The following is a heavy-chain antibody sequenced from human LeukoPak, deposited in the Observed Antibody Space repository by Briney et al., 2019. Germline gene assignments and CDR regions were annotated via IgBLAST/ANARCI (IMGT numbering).Heavy chain of an antibody. CDR3: AKSPVSSCRGSFCYPFDY. V-gene: IGHV3-30*04. Sequence: GGSLRLSCAASGFTFSSYAMHWVRQAPGKGLEWVAVISYDGSNKYYADSVKGRFTISRDNSRNTLYLQMNTLRAEDTAVYFCAKSPVSSCRGSFCYPFDYWGQGNLVTVSS. D-gene: IGHD2-15*01. CDR1: GFTFSSYA. CDR2: ISYDGSNK. J-gene: IGHJ4*02.